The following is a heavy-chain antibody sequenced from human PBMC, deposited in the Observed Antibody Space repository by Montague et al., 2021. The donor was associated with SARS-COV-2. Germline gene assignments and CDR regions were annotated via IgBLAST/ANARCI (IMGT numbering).Heavy chain of an antibody. V-gene: IGHV3-66*02. J-gene: IGHJ6*02. CDR1: GFTVSSNY. CDR3: ARDQRRYGSGSYYGPHYYYYGMDV. D-gene: IGHD3-10*01. Sequence: SLRLSCAASGFTVSSNYISWVRQAPGKGLEWVSVIYSGGSTYYAXSVKGRFTISRDNSKNTLYLQMNSLRAEDTAVYYCARDQRRYGSGSYYGPHYYYYGMDVWGQGTTVTVSS. CDR2: IYSGGST.